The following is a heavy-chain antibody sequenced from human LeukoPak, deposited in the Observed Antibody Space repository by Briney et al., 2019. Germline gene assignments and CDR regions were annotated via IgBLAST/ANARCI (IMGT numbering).Heavy chain of an antibody. CDR1: GYTFTGYY. Sequence: ASVKVSCKASGYTFTGYYMHWVRQAPGQGLEWMGWISPYNGYTQNSQKFQGRVTMTTDTSTSTAYMELRSLRSDDTAVYYCARGQTNRLLWIGESLSNINPFDYWGQGTLVTVSS. CDR3: ARGQTNRLLWIGESLSNINPFDY. V-gene: IGHV1-18*04. J-gene: IGHJ4*02. D-gene: IGHD3-10*01. CDR2: ISPYNGYT.